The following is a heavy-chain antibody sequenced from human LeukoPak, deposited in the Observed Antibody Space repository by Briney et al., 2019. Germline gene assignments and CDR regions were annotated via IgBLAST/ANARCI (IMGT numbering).Heavy chain of an antibody. D-gene: IGHD3-22*01. Sequence: GGSLRLSCAASGFTVSSNYMSWVRQAPGKGLEWVSVIYSGGSTYYADSVKGRFTISRDNSKNTLYLQMISLRAEDAAVYYCARDYYDSSGYYLDYWGQGTLVTVSS. CDR1: GFTVSSNY. CDR3: ARDYYDSSGYYLDY. CDR2: IYSGGST. V-gene: IGHV3-53*01. J-gene: IGHJ4*02.